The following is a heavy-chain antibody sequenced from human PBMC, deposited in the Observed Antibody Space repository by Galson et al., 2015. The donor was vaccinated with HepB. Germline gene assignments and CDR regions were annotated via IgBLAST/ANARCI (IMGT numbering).Heavy chain of an antibody. D-gene: IGHD2-8*01. J-gene: IGHJ4*02. CDR3: VRGVYYFQY. CDR2: IYDSDST. Sequence: TLSLTCNVSGGFINSGGHYWSWIRQHPGKGLEWIGYIYDSDSTYYKPSLKSRTTISGDTSKNQFSLKLSSVTAADTAVYYCVRGVYYFQYWGQGILVTVSS. V-gene: IGHV4-31*03. CDR1: GGFINSGGHY.